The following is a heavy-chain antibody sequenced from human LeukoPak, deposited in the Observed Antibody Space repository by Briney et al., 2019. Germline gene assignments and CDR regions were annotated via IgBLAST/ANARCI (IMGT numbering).Heavy chain of an antibody. CDR3: ARDQLWFGTTYYYYGMDV. V-gene: IGHV3-74*01. J-gene: IGHJ6*02. Sequence: GGSLRLSCAASGFTFSSYWTHWVRQAPGKGLVWVSRINSDGSSTSYADSVKGRFTISRDNAKNTLYLQMNSLRAEDTAVYYCARDQLWFGTTYYYYGMDVWGQGTTVTVSS. CDR1: GFTFSSYW. D-gene: IGHD3-10*01. CDR2: INSDGSST.